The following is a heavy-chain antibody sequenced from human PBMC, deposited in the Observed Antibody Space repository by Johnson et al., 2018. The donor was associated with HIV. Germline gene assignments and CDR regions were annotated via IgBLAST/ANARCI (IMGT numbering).Heavy chain of an antibody. CDR1: GFTFSSYD. CDR2: IGTAGDT. V-gene: IGHV3-13*01. CDR3: ARVSIWSGYPDAFDI. Sequence: VQLVESGGGVVRPGGSLRVSCAASGFTFSSYDMHWVRQATGKGLEWVSAIGTAGDTYYPGSVKGRFTISRDNSKNTLYLQMNSLRAEDTAVYYCARVSIWSGYPDAFDIWGQGTMVTVSS. J-gene: IGHJ3*02. D-gene: IGHD3-3*01.